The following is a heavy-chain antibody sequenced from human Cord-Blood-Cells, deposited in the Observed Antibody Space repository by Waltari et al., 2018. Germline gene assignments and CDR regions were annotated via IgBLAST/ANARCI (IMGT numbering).Heavy chain of an antibody. CDR2: IYTSGST. CDR3: ARQAGDYYYYGMDV. J-gene: IGHJ6*02. Sequence: QVQLQESGPGLVKPSETLSLTCTVSGGSISSYYWTWIRQPAGKGLEWIGRIYTSGSTNYNPSLRRRVTMSVDTSKNQFSLKLSSVTAADTAVYYCARQAGDYYYYGMDVWGQGTTVTVSS. CDR1: GGSISSYY. D-gene: IGHD4-17*01. V-gene: IGHV4-4*07.